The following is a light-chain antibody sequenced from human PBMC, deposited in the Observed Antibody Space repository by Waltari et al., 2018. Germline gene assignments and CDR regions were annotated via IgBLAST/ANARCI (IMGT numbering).Light chain of an antibody. V-gene: IGKV1-5*03. CDR1: QSIGGW. Sequence: DIQMTQSPSTLSASVGDRVTITCRASQSIGGWLAWYQQKPGKDPNLLIFKASFLEGGVPSRFSGSGSGTDFTLNISSLQPDDFATYYCQQYQTYPLTFGLGTKLEI. CDR3: QQYQTYPLT. CDR2: KAS. J-gene: IGKJ2*01.